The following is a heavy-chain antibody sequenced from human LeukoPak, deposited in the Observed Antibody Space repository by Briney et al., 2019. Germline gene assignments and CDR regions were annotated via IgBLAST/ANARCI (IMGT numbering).Heavy chain of an antibody. CDR1: GFTFSDYY. CDR2: ITSNGNSV. V-gene: IGHV3-11*01. CDR3: AKGEYNWNYLIDY. J-gene: IGHJ4*02. Sequence: PGGSLRLSCAASGFTFSDYYMGWIRQAPGKGLEWVSYITSNGNSVYYAASVKGRFTISRDNSKNTLYVQMNSLRAEDTAVYYCAKGEYNWNYLIDYWGQGILVTVSS. D-gene: IGHD1-7*01.